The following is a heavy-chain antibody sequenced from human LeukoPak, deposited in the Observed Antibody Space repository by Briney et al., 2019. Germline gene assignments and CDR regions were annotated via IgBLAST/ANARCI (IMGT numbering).Heavy chain of an antibody. CDR3: TSLRRQYYYYMDI. CDR2: ISGSGNHI. D-gene: IGHD4-11*01. CDR1: DFTFSSYG. Sequence: GGSLRLSCAASDFTFSSYGMTWVRQAPGKGLEWVSSISGSGNHIYYADSVKGRFIISRDNAKDSLFLQMNSLRPDDTAVYYCTSLRRQYYYYMDIWGKGTTVIV. V-gene: IGHV3-21*01. J-gene: IGHJ6*03.